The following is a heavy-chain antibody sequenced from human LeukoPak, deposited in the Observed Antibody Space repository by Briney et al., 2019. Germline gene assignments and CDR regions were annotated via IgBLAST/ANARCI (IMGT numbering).Heavy chain of an antibody. D-gene: IGHD3-3*01. V-gene: IGHV4-34*01. CDR1: GGSFSGYY. CDR2: IDHSGST. Sequence: SETLSLTCAVYGGSFSGYYWSWIRQPPGKGLEWIGEIDHSGSTNYNPSLKSRVTISVDTSKNQFSLKLSSVTAADTAVYYCASQYYDFWSGYPHDAFDIWGQGTMVTVSS. CDR3: ASQYYDFWSGYPHDAFDI. J-gene: IGHJ3*02.